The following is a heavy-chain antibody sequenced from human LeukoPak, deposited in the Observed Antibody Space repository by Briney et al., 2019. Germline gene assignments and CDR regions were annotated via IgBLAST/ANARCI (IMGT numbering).Heavy chain of an antibody. CDR1: GGSISSSSYY. CDR2: IYYSGST. CDR3: ARYDSIGGMDV. J-gene: IGHJ6*02. D-gene: IGHD3-3*01. V-gene: IGHV4-39*07. Sequence: SETLSLTCTVSGGSISSSSYYWGWIRQPPGKGLEWIGSIYYSGSTYYNPSLKSRVTISVDTSKNQFSLKLSSVTAADTAVYYCARYDSIGGMDVWGQGTTVTVSS.